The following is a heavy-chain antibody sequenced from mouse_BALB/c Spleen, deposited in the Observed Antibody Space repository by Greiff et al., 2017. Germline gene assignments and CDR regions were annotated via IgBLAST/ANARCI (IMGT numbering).Heavy chain of an antibody. CDR1: GFTFSDYY. CDR2: ISDGGSYT. J-gene: IGHJ3*01. V-gene: IGHV5-4*02. Sequence: EVQVVESGGGLVKPGGSLKLSCAASGFTFSDYYMYWVRQTPEKRLEWVATISDGGSYTYYPDSVKGRFTISRDNAKNNLYLQMSSLKSEDTAMYYYEIGSEDRSQRYYFAYWGQGTLVTVSA. D-gene: IGHD1-1*02. CDR3: EIGSEDRSQRYYFAY.